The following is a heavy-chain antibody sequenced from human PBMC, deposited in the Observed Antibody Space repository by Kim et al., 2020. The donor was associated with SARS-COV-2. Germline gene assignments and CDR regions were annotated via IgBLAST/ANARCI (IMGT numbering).Heavy chain of an antibody. D-gene: IGHD3-10*01. Sequence: GGSLRLSCAASGFAFDDYTMHWVRQAPGKGPEWVSLISWDGGSTYYADSVKGRFTMSRDNSKNSLSLQMNSLRSEDTALYYCAKSSVRQVRGYGMDVWGQGTTVTVSS. CDR1: GFAFDDYT. V-gene: IGHV3-43*01. CDR3: AKSSVRQVRGYGMDV. CDR2: ISWDGGST. J-gene: IGHJ6*02.